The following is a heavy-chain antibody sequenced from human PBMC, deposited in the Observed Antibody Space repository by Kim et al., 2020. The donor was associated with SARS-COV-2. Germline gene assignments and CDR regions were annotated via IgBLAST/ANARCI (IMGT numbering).Heavy chain of an antibody. CDR1: GFTFSSYA. V-gene: IGHV3-30-3*01. D-gene: IGHD3-10*01. CDR2: TSYDGSNH. CDR3: VRDLGGIRGRFGWFDP. J-gene: IGHJ5*02. Sequence: GGSLRLSCAASGFTFSSYAMHWVRQAPGKGLEWVAVTSYDGSNHYYTDSVKGRFTISRDNSKSTLYLQINSLRPEDTSIYYCVRDLGGIRGRFGWFDPWGQGTRVTVSS.